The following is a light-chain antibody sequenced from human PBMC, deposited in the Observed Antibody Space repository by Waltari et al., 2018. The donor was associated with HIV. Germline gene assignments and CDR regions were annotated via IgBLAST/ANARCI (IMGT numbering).Light chain of an antibody. Sequence: DVVLTQTPLSLPVTLGQPASISCRSSQSLVYSDGNTYLIWLQQRPGQSPRRLIYNIPKRDSGVPDTSSGSGAGTNFPLTISRVEADDVGLYYCMQGTHWPWTFGQGTKVEI. V-gene: IGKV2-30*01. CDR2: NIP. CDR3: MQGTHWPWT. J-gene: IGKJ1*01. CDR1: QSLVYSDGNTY.